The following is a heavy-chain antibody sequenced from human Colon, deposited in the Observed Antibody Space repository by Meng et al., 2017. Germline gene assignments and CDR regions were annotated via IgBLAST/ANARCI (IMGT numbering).Heavy chain of an antibody. D-gene: IGHD5-24*01. CDR2: IIPIFGTA. Sequence: SVKVSCKASGGTFSSYAISWVRQAPGQGLEWMGGIIPIFGTANYAQKFQGRVTMTADNSTSTAYMELSSLRSEDTAVYYCARLRDGYNYLLDYWGQGTLVTVSS. CDR1: GGTFSSYA. CDR3: ARLRDGYNYLLDY. J-gene: IGHJ4*02. V-gene: IGHV1-69*06.